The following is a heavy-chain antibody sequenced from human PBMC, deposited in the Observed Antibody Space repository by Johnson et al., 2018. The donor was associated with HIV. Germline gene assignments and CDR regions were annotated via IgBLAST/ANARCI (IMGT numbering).Heavy chain of an antibody. CDR2: ISYDGSNK. CDR3: TRGEGGYFYDSSGYYHRPDDAFEI. V-gene: IGHV3-30*03. D-gene: IGHD3-22*01. CDR1: GFTFSSYD. Sequence: LVESGGGLVQPGGSLRLSCAASGFTFSSYDMHWVRQAPGKGLEWVALISYDGSNKYHADSVKGRFTISRDNSKNTLYLQMNSLRAEDTAVYFCTRGEGGYFYDSSGYYHRPDDAFEIWGQGTMVTVSS. J-gene: IGHJ3*02.